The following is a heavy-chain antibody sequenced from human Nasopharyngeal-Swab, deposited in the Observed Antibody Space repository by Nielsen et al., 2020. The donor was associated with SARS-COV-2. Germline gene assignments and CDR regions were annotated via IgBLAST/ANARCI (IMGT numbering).Heavy chain of an antibody. J-gene: IGHJ4*02. Sequence: AGSLRLSCAASGFTVSSNYMSWVRQAPGKGLEWVSVFYTSGDTYYAVSVKGRFTISRDNSKNTLSLQMNSLRAEDTAVYYCARGRPGHYFDYWGQGTLVTVSS. CDR1: GFTVSSNY. CDR2: FYTSGDT. CDR3: ARGRPGHYFDY. V-gene: IGHV3-53*01. D-gene: IGHD1-14*01.